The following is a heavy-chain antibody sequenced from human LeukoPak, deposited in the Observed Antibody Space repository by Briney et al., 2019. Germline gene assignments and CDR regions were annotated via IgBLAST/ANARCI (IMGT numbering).Heavy chain of an antibody. Sequence: ASVKVSCKASGFTFTSYGISWVRQAPGQGLEWMGWISACNGNTNYAQKLQGRVTMTTDTSTSTADTELRSLRSDDTAVYYYARDGSGYSSGWYFDYWGQGTLVTVSS. CDR2: ISACNGNT. D-gene: IGHD6-19*01. CDR1: GFTFTSYG. V-gene: IGHV1-18*01. CDR3: ARDGSGYSSGWYFDY. J-gene: IGHJ4*02.